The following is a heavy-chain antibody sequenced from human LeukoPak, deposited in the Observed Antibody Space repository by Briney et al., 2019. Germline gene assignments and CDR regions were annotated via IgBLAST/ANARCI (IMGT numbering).Heavy chain of an antibody. CDR3: ASAHRIAAAGGSDY. CDR1: GGTFSSYA. J-gene: IGHJ4*02. CDR2: IIPIFGTA. Sequence: SVKVSCKASGGTFSSYAISWVRQAPGQGLEWMGGIIPIFGTANYAQKFLGRVTITADESTSTAYMELSSLRSEDTAVYYCASAHRIAAAGGSDYWGQGTLVTVSS. V-gene: IGHV1-69*13. D-gene: IGHD6-13*01.